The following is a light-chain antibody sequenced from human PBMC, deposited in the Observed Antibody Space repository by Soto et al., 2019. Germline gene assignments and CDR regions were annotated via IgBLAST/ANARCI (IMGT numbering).Light chain of an antibody. CDR2: DAS. CDR3: QHYDHLSVA. CDR1: QDISNY. J-gene: IGKJ5*01. V-gene: IGKV1-33*01. Sequence: INGQASQDISNYLNWYQQKPGKAPKLLIYDASNLETGVPSRFSVSGSGTDLTFTSSRLLPEDPPIYYSQHYDHLSVAFGQGTRLEIK.